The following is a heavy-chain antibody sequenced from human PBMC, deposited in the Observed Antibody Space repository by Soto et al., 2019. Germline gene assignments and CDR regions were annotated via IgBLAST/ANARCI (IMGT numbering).Heavy chain of an antibody. CDR1: GYTLTELS. CDR2: FDPEDGET. V-gene: IGHV1-24*01. Sequence: ASVKVSCKVSGYTLTELSMHWVRQAPGKGLEWMGGFDPEDGETIYAQKFQGRVTMTEDTSTDTAYMELSSLRSEDTAVYYCATAHCSGGSCYVYYFDYWGQGTLVTVSS. CDR3: ATAHCSGGSCYVYYFDY. J-gene: IGHJ4*02. D-gene: IGHD2-15*01.